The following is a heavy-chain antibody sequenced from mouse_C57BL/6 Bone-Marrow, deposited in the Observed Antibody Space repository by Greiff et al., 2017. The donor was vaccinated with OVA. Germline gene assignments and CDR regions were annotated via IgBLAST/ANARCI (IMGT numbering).Heavy chain of an antibody. V-gene: IGHV10-1*01. D-gene: IGHD2-1*01. CDR1: GFSFNTYA. Sequence: EVQGVESGGGLVQPKGSLKLSCAASGFSFNTYAMNWVRQAPGKGVEWVARIRSKSNNYATYYADSVKDRFTISRDESESMLYLQMNNLKTEDTAMYYCNFGNYGLFAYWGQGTLVTVSA. CDR3: NFGNYGLFAY. J-gene: IGHJ3*01. CDR2: IRSKSNNYAT.